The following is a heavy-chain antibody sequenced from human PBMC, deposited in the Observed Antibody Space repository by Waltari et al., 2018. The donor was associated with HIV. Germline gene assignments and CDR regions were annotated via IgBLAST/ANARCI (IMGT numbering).Heavy chain of an antibody. Sequence: EVQLVESGGGLVQPGRSLRLSCTASDFTFGAYDMTWVRQAPGKGREWVGFIRSKAHGVTPDYGASVKGRFTISRDDAKSIAYLQMNSLKTDDTAVYYCARASHENWFDPWGQGTLVTVSS. CDR1: DFTFGAYD. CDR3: ARASHENWFDP. V-gene: IGHV3-49*04. CDR2: IRSKAHGVTP. J-gene: IGHJ5*02.